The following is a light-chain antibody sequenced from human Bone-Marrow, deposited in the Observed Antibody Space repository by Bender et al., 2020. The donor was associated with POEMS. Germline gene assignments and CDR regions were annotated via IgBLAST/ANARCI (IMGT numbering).Light chain of an antibody. J-gene: IGLJ2*01. Sequence: QSALTQPASVSGSPGQSITISCTGTSSDVGDYDYVSWYRQHPGKAPELMIYGVTNRPSGVSGRFSGSKSGNTASLTVSGLQAEDEADYYCSSYAGSVVFGGGTKLTVL. CDR1: SSDVGDYDY. CDR2: GVT. CDR3: SSYAGSVV. V-gene: IGLV2-14*01.